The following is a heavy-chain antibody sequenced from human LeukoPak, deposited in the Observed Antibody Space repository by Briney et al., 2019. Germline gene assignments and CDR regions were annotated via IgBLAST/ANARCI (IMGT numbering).Heavy chain of an antibody. V-gene: IGHV3-7*01. Sequence: PGGSLRLSCAASGFTFSSYWMSWVRQAPGKGLEWVANIKQDGSEKYYVDSVKDRFTISRDNAKNSLYLQMNSLRAEDAAVYYCARRCSSTSCYRGENWFDPWGQGTLVTVSS. CDR1: GFTFSSYW. CDR2: IKQDGSEK. CDR3: ARRCSSTSCYRGENWFDP. D-gene: IGHD2-2*02. J-gene: IGHJ5*01.